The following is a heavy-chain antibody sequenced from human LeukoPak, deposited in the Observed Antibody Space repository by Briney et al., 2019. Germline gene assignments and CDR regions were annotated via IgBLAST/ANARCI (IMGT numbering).Heavy chain of an antibody. CDR3: ARYGSGSYYIPHFDY. CDR2: IYYSGST. Sequence: PSETLSLTCTVSGGSISSYYWSWIRHPPGKGLEWVGYIYYSGSTNYNPSLKSRVTISVDTSNNQFSLKLSSVTAADTAVKYCARYGSGSYYIPHFDYWGQGTRVTVSS. D-gene: IGHD3-10*01. V-gene: IGHV4-59*01. CDR1: GGSISSYY. J-gene: IGHJ4*02.